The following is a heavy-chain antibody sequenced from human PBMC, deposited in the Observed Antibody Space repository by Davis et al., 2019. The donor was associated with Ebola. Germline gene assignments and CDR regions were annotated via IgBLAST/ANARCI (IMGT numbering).Heavy chain of an antibody. V-gene: IGHV3-23*01. CDR3: ATRGGLDIVVVAIKDY. Sequence: GESLKISCAASGFTFSSYAMSWVRQAPGKGLEWVSAISGSGGSTYYADSVKGRFTISRDNSKNTLYLQMNSLRAEDTAVYYCATRGGLDIVVVAIKDYWGQGTLVTVSS. J-gene: IGHJ4*02. D-gene: IGHD2-2*03. CDR2: ISGSGGST. CDR1: GFTFSSYA.